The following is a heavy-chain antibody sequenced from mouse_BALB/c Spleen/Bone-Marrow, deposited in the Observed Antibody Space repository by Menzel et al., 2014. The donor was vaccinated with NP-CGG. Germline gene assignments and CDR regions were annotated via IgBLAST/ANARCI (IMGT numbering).Heavy chain of an antibody. CDR1: GHTFTDYW. CDR3: ARSDYRFDPLPY. V-gene: IGHV1-69*01. D-gene: IGHD2-14*01. CDR2: IDTSDSYT. J-gene: IGHJ3*01. Sequence: QVQLQQPGAELVMPGASVKMSCKASGHTFTDYWMHWVKQRPGQGLEWIGAIDTSDSYTSYNQKSKGKATLTVDESSSTAYMQLSSLTSEDSAVYYCARSDYRFDPLPYWGQGTLVTVSA.